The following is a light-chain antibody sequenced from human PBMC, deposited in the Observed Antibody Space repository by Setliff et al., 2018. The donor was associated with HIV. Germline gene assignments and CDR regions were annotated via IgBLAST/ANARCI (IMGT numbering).Light chain of an antibody. CDR3: SSYAITNTLP. CDR1: SSDVGGYSY. V-gene: IGLV2-14*01. Sequence: ALAQPASVSGSPGQSITISCTGTSSDVGGYSYVSWYQQHPGKAPKLIIYEVRNRPSGVSNRFSGSKSGNTASLTIPGLQAEDEADYYCSSYAITNTLPFGTGTKVTVL. CDR2: EVR. J-gene: IGLJ1*01.